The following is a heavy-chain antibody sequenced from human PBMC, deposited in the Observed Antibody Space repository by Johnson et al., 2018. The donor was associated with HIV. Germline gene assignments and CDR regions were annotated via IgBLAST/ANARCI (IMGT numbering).Heavy chain of an antibody. V-gene: IGHV3-66*02. CDR3: ARDRGGYSYGYDSDACDI. J-gene: IGHJ3*02. CDR2: IYSGGGT. D-gene: IGHD5-18*01. CDR1: GFTVSSNY. Sequence: VQLVESGGGLVQPGGSLRLSCAASGFTVSSNYMSWVRQAPGKGLEWVSVIYSGGGTYYADAVKGRFTLPRDNSKTTLDLQMNSLRAEDTAVYYWARDRGGYSYGYDSDACDIWGQGTMVTVSS.